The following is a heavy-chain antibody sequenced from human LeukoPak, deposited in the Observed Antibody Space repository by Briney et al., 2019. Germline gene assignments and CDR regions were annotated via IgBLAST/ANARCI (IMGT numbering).Heavy chain of an antibody. V-gene: IGHV3-64D*06. Sequence: GGSLRLSCSASGFTFSSYAMHWVRQAPGKGLEYVSAISSNGGSTYYADFVKGRLTISRDNSKNTLYLQMSSLRAEDTAVYYCVKAHSSSWYGVYFDYWGQGTLVTVSS. D-gene: IGHD6-13*01. CDR2: ISSNGGST. CDR1: GFTFSSYA. J-gene: IGHJ4*02. CDR3: VKAHSSSWYGVYFDY.